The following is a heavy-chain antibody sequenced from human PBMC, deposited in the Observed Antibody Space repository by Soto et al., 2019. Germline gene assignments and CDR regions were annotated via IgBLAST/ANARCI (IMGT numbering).Heavy chain of an antibody. J-gene: IGHJ4*02. D-gene: IGHD1-1*01. CDR1: GFSLSTSGVG. CDR2: IYWDADK. Sequence: QITVKESGPTRVKPTQTLTLTCTFSGFSLSTSGVGVGCIRQPPGKALERLALIYWDADKRYNPSLKSRLTITKDTSKNQVVLTMTNMDPVDTATYYCAHRVGLQGNWNGGYFDFWGQGALVTVSS. CDR3: AHRVGLQGNWNGGYFDF. V-gene: IGHV2-5*02.